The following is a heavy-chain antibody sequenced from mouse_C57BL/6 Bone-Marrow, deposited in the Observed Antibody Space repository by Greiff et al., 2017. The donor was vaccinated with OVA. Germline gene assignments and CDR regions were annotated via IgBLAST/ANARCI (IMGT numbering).Heavy chain of an antibody. Sequence: QVQLKQPGAKLVKPGASVKLSCKASGYTFTSYWMHWVKQRPGRGLEWIGRIDPNSGGTKYNEKFKSKATLTVDKPSSTAYMQLSSLTSEDSAVYYCARPITTVVARYVDVWGTGTTVTVSS. D-gene: IGHD1-1*01. V-gene: IGHV1-72*01. J-gene: IGHJ1*03. CDR2: IDPNSGGT. CDR3: ARPITTVVARYVDV. CDR1: GYTFTSYW.